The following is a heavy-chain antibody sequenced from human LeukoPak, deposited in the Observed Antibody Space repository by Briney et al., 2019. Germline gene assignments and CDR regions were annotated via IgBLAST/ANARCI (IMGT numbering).Heavy chain of an antibody. Sequence: PSETLSLTCAVYGGSFSGYYWSWIRQPPGKRLEWIGEIYHSGSTNYNPSLKSRVTISVDKSKNQFSLKLSSVTAADTAVYSCARLPFNSGYEYFDYWGQGILVTVSS. CDR2: IYHSGST. D-gene: IGHD5-12*01. V-gene: IGHV4-34*01. CDR1: GGSFSGYY. CDR3: ARLPFNSGYEYFDY. J-gene: IGHJ4*02.